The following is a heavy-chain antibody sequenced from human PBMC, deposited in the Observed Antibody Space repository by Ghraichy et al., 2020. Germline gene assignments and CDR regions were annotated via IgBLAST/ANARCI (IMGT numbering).Heavy chain of an antibody. Sequence: SETLSLTCTVSGGSISSSSYYWGWIRQPPGKGLEWIGSIYYSGSTYYNPSLKSRVTISVDTSKNQFSLKLSSVTAADTAVYYCARDSSGYYGAAWGYWGQGTLVTVSS. D-gene: IGHD3-22*01. CDR2: IYYSGST. CDR1: GGSISSSSYY. CDR3: ARDSSGYYGAAWGY. V-gene: IGHV4-39*07. J-gene: IGHJ4*02.